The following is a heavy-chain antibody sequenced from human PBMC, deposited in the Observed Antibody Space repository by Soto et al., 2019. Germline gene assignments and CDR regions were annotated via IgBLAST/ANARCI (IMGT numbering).Heavy chain of an antibody. D-gene: IGHD2-21*01. CDR2: INGYNGNT. Sequence: QVQLVQSGAEVKKPGASVKVSCKASGYTFTSYGISWGRQAPGQGLEWMGWINGYNGNTNYTQKIQGRITMTTDTSTSTAYMELSSLRSDDTAVYYCARIEDVPFSYYCIDVWGQGTSVIVSS. V-gene: IGHV1-18*01. J-gene: IGHJ6*02. CDR3: ARIEDVPFSYYCIDV. CDR1: GYTFTSYG.